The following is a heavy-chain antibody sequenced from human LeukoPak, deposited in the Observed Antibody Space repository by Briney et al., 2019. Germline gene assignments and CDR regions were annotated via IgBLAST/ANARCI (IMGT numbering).Heavy chain of an antibody. J-gene: IGHJ6*03. V-gene: IGHV4-4*09. D-gene: IGHD3-10*01. Sequence: PSETLSLTCTVSGGSISSYYWSWIRQPPGKGLEWIGYIYTSGSTNYNPSLKSRVTISVDTSKNQFSLKLSSVTAADTAVYYCARSGKNYYYYYYMDVWGKGTTVTVSS. CDR2: IYTSGST. CDR1: GGSISSYY. CDR3: ARSGKNYYYYYYMDV.